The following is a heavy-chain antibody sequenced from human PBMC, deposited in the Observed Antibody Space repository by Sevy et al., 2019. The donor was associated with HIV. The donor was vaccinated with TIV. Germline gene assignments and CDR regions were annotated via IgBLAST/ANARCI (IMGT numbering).Heavy chain of an antibody. V-gene: IGHV3-30-3*01. CDR2: ISYSGTNK. CDR1: VFTFTLYA. D-gene: IGHD2-21*02. Sequence: GGSLRLSCAASVFTFTLYAIHWVRQAPGKGLEWVALISYSGTNKYYADSVKGRFTISRDDSKNTAYLQMNNLRTDDTAVYYCARVAVEYCTDDCYHRFDYWGQGTQVTVSS. J-gene: IGHJ4*02. CDR3: ARVAVEYCTDDCYHRFDY.